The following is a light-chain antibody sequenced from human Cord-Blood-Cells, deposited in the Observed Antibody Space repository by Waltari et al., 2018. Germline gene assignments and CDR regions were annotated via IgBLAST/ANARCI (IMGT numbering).Light chain of an antibody. J-gene: IGLJ3*02. CDR2: EVS. Sequence: QSALTQPASVSGSPGQSITIPCTGTSIDVGSYNLVSWYQQHPGKAPKLMIYEVSKRPSGVSNRFSGSKSGNTASLTISGLQAEDEADYYCCSYAGSSTWVFGGGTKLTVL. V-gene: IGLV2-23*02. CDR3: CSYAGSSTWV. CDR1: SIDVGSYNL.